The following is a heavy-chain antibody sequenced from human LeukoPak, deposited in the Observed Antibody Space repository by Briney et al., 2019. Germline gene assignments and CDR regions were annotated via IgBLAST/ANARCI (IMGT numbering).Heavy chain of an antibody. CDR3: ARAFSHERLYYFDY. CDR2: INHSGST. D-gene: IGHD3-16*01. V-gene: IGHV4-34*01. Sequence: SETLSLTCAVYGGSFSGYYWSWIRQPPGKGLGWIGEINHSGSTNYNPSLKSRVTISVDTSKNQFSLQLNSVTPDDTAVYFCARAFSHERLYYFDYWGLGALVTVSS. J-gene: IGHJ4*02. CDR1: GGSFSGYY.